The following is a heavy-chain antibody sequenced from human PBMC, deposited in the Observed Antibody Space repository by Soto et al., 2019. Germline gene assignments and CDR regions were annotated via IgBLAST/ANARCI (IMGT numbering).Heavy chain of an antibody. CDR3: ATQITGTTKSNY. CDR2: ISGSGGST. J-gene: IGHJ4*02. CDR1: GFTFSSYA. V-gene: IGHV3-23*01. Sequence: VGSLRLSCAASGFTFSSYAMSWVRQAPGKGLEWVSAISGSGGSTYYADSVKGRFTISRDNSKNTLYLQMDSLRAEDTAVYYCATQITGTTKSNYWAQGTLVTV. D-gene: IGHD1-7*01.